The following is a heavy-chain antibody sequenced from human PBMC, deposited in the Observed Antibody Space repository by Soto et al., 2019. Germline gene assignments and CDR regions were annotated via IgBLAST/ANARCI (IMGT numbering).Heavy chain of an antibody. D-gene: IGHD4-4*01. V-gene: IGHV3-72*01. CDR3: ASYSKYHYYYYYALDV. CDR1: GFTFSDHY. J-gene: IGHJ6*02. CDR2: SRNKAHTYTT. Sequence: GGSLRLSCAASGFTFSDHYMDWVRQAPGKGLEWVGRSRNKAHTYTTDYAASVKGRFTISRDDSKSSLYLQMNSLKTEDTAVYYCASYSKYHYYYYYALDVWGQGTTVTISS.